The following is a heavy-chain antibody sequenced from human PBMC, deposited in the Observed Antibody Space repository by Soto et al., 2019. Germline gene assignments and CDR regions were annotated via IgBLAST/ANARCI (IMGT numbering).Heavy chain of an antibody. CDR1: GGSISSYY. CDR2: IYYSGST. V-gene: IGHV4-59*01. J-gene: IGHJ6*02. Sequence: SETLSLTCTVSGGSISSYYWCWIRQPPGKGLEWIGYIYYSGSTNYNPSLKSRVTISVDTSKNQFSLKLSSVTAADTAVYYCARDSGIYGMDVWGQGTTVTVSS. CDR3: ARDSGIYGMDV.